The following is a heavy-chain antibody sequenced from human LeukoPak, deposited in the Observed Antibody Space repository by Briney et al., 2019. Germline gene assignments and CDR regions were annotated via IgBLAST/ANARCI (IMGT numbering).Heavy chain of an antibody. J-gene: IGHJ4*02. CDR3: ARARGVYCSSNTCYGYYFDY. V-gene: IGHV4-59*01. Sequence: SETLSLTCTVSGGSISGYYWSWIRQPPGNVLEWIGYIYYSGSTNYNPSLKCRVTISVDTSKNQFSLKLSSVTAADTAVYYCARARGVYCSSNTCYGYYFDYWGQGTLVTVSS. D-gene: IGHD2-2*01. CDR1: GGSISGYY. CDR2: IYYSGST.